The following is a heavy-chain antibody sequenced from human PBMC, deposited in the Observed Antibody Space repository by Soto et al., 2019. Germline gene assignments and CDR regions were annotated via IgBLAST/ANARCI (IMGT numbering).Heavy chain of an antibody. V-gene: IGHV3-30-3*01. CDR3: AIPLCSDDYNWGYFDL. CDR2: ISYDGSNK. CDR1: GFTFSSYA. Sequence: QVQLVESGGGVVQPGRSLRLSCAASGFTFSSYAMHWVRQAPGKGLEWVAVISYDGSNKYYADSVKGRFTISRDNSKNXPYLQMNSLRSEYTAVYYCAIPLCSDDYNWGYFDLWGRGTLVTVSS. J-gene: IGHJ2*01. D-gene: IGHD4-4*01.